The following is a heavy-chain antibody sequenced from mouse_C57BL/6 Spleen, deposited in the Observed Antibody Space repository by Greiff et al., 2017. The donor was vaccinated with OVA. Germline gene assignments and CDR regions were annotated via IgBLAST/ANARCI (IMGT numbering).Heavy chain of an antibody. D-gene: IGHD2-4*01. Sequence: QVQLQQSGAELVKPGASVKISCKASGYAFSSYWMNWVKQRPGKGLEWIGQIYPGDGDTNYNGKFKGKATLTADKSSSTAYMQLRSLTSEDSAVYFCASRGAWYDYDGAWFAYWGQGTLVTVSA. J-gene: IGHJ3*01. CDR3: ASRGAWYDYDGAWFAY. V-gene: IGHV1-80*01. CDR1: GYAFSSYW. CDR2: IYPGDGDT.